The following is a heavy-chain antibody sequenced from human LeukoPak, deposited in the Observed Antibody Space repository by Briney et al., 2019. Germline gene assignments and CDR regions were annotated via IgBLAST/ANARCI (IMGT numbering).Heavy chain of an antibody. CDR3: VRDGDAYDFDL. Sequence: PGGSLRLSCAASGFSIRGYWMYWVRQAPGKGLMWVSRIKSDGSWTNYADSVRGRFTISRDNAKNTLFLQMVGLRAEDTAIYYCVRDGDAYDFDLWGQGILVTVPS. D-gene: IGHD5-12*01. CDR1: GFSIRGYW. V-gene: IGHV3-74*01. CDR2: IKSDGSWT. J-gene: IGHJ4*02.